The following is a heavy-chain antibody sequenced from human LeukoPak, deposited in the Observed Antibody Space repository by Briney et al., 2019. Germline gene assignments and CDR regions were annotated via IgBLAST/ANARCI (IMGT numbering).Heavy chain of an antibody. V-gene: IGHV4-59*01. CDR1: GSSISSYY. CDR2: IYYTGGT. D-gene: IGHD6-13*01. J-gene: IGHJ4*02. CDR3: ERDLWAAGGSNY. Sequence: SETLSLTCSVSGSSISSYYWSWIRQPPGKGLEWIGYIYYTGGTNYSPSLKSRVTISADTSRNQIFLKLRSVTAADTAVYYCERDLWAAGGSNYWGQGIQAIVSS.